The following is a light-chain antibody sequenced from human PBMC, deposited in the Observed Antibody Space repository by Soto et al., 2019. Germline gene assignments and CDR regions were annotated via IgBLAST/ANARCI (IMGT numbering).Light chain of an antibody. CDR3: QQFNTWPRT. V-gene: IGKV3-15*01. J-gene: IGKJ1*01. CDR1: QSISRD. Sequence: EIVMTQSPATLSASPGEGATLSCRASQSISRDLAWYKQKPGQAPRLLIYDASTRDTGISARFSGSGSGTEFTLTINSLQSEDFAIYYCQQFNTWPRTFGQGTRVEIK. CDR2: DAS.